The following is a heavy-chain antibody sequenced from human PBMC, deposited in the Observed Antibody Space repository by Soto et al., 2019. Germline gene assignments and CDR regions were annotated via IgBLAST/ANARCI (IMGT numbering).Heavy chain of an antibody. V-gene: IGHV3-23*01. CDR1: GFTFSRYA. D-gene: IGHD2-21*02. CDR3: ATDSAYRGGDCLPGWFDP. J-gene: IGHJ5*02. CDR2: ISGSGGST. Sequence: PGGSLRLSCAASGFTFSRYAMSWVRQAPGRGLEWVSAISGSGGSTYYSDSVKGRFTISRDNSKNTLYLQMNSLRAEDSAVYYCATDSAYRGGDCLPGWFDPWGQGTLVTVSS.